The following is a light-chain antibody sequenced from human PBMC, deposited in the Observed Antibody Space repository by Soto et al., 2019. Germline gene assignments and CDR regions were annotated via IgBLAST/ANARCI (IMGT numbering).Light chain of an antibody. CDR2: AAS. CDR1: QGIRNY. CDR3: QKDNSAPLT. Sequence: DIQMTQSPSSLSASVGDRVTITCRASQGIRNYLAWYQQKSGKVPKLLIYAASTLQSGVPSRFSGSGSGKDFTLTSSSQQPEDVATYYCQKDNSAPLTFGGGTKVDIK. V-gene: IGKV1-27*01. J-gene: IGKJ4*01.